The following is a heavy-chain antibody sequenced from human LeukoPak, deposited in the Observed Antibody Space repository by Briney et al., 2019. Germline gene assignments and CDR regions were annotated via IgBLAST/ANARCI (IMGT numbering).Heavy chain of an antibody. CDR1: GYTFTSYG. CDR3: ARTETYYYDSGGYYYGDY. J-gene: IGHJ4*02. Sequence: ASVKVSCKASGYTFTSYGISWVRQAPGQGLEWMGWISAYNGNTNYAQKLQGRVTMTTDTSTSTAYMELRSLRSDDTAVYYCARTETYYYDSGGYYYGDYWGQGTLVTVSS. V-gene: IGHV1-18*01. D-gene: IGHD3-22*01. CDR2: ISAYNGNT.